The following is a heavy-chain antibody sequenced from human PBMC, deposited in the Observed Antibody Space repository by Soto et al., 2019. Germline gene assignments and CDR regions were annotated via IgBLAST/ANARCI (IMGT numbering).Heavy chain of an antibody. CDR2: IYYSGST. J-gene: IGHJ5*02. V-gene: IGHV4-59*01. Sequence: SETLSLTCTVSGGSISSYYWSWIRQPPGKGLEWIGYIYYSGSTNYNPSLKSRVTISVDTSKNQFSLKLSSVTAADTAVYYCARDSRYYDFWSGYYTSSWFEPWGQGTLVTVSS. CDR3: ARDSRYYDFWSGYYTSSWFEP. CDR1: GGSISSYY. D-gene: IGHD3-3*01.